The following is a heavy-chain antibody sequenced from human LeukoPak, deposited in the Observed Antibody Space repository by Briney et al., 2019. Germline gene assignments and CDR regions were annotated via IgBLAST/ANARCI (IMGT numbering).Heavy chain of an antibody. CDR3: ARREGYCSSTSCHHFDY. J-gene: IGHJ4*02. Sequence: SETLPLTCAVYGRSLSGYYWSWIRQPPGKGLEWIREINHSGSTNYNPSLKSRVTISVDTSKNQFSLKLSSVTAADTAVYYCARREGYCSSTSCHHFDYWGQGTLVTVSS. D-gene: IGHD2-2*01. V-gene: IGHV4-34*01. CDR1: GRSLSGYY. CDR2: INHSGST.